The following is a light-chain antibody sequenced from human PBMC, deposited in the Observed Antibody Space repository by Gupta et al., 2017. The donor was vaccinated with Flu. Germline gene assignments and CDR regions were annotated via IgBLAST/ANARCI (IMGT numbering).Light chain of an antibody. Sequence: WITISCTGTSSDVGGYNYVSWYQHHPGKAPKLMIYDVINRPSGVSNRFSASKSGNTASLTISGLQADDDADYYCSSYTSSNSLEFGGGTKLTVL. CDR2: DVI. CDR3: SSYTSSNSLE. CDR1: SSDVGGYNY. V-gene: IGLV2-14*03. J-gene: IGLJ3*02.